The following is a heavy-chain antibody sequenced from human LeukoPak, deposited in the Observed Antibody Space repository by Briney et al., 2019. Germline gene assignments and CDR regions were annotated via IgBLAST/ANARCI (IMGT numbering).Heavy chain of an antibody. Sequence: SETLSLTCTVSGDSVSSGSYYWSWIRQPPGKGLEWIGYIHYSGTSNYNPSFKSRVIISVDTSKNQLSLKLTSVAAEDTAVYYCARWFYYDSSGYYSPLWGQGTLVTVSS. CDR1: GDSVSSGSYY. V-gene: IGHV4-61*01. CDR2: IHYSGTS. J-gene: IGHJ4*02. D-gene: IGHD3-22*01. CDR3: ARWFYYDSSGYYSPL.